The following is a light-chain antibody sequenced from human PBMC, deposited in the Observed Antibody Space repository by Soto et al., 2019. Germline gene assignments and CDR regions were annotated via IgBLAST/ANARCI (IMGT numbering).Light chain of an antibody. CDR1: NSDVGTYNY. CDR2: GVS. V-gene: IGLV2-14*01. Sequence: QSALTQPASVSGSPGQSITISCAGTNSDVGTYNYVSWYQHHPGKAPKLMIYGVSDRPSGVSNRFSGSKSGNTASLTISGLQAEDEADYYCSSYSSSSTLVVFGAGTKVTVL. CDR3: SSYSSSSTLVV. J-gene: IGLJ2*01.